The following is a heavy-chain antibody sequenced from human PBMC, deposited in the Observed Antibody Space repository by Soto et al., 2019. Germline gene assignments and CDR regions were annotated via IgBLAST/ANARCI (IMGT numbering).Heavy chain of an antibody. CDR1: GDTFNFYT. V-gene: IGHV1-69*02. CDR3: ATSYGSGYRAFDY. CDR2: FNPILSMS. Sequence: QVQLVQSGAEVKQPGSSVKVSCKASGDTFNFYTINWVRQAPGLGLEWMGRFNPILSMSNSARSFQGRVTLTADKSTSTAYMVLSSLRSEDTAVYYCATSYGSGYRAFDYWGQGVLVNVSS. D-gene: IGHD3-10*01. J-gene: IGHJ4*02.